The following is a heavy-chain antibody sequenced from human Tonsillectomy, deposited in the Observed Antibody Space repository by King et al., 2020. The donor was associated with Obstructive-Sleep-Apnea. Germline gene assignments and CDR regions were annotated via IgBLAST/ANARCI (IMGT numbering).Heavy chain of an antibody. CDR2: ISYDGSNK. D-gene: IGHD3-10*01. V-gene: IGHV3-30*04. Sequence: VQLVESGGGVVQPGRSLRLSCTASGFTFSSYAMHWVRQAPGKGLEWVAVISYDGSNKYYADSVKGRFTISRDNSKNTLYLQMNSLRAEDTAEYYCARDLRFGGAFDYWGQGTLVTVSS. J-gene: IGHJ4*02. CDR1: GFTFSSYA. CDR3: ARDLRFGGAFDY.